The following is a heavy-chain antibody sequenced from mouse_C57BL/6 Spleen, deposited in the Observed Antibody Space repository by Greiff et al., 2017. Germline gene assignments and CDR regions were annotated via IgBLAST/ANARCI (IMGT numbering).Heavy chain of an antibody. Sequence: EVKLMESGVGLVKPGGSLKLSCAASGFTFSSYAMSWVRQTPEKRLEWVAYISSGGDYIYYADTVKGRFTISRDNARNTLYLQMSSLKSEDTAMYDCTREGDYYDPTWFAYWGQGTLVTVSA. CDR3: TREGDYYDPTWFAY. CDR1: GFTFSSYA. D-gene: IGHD2-4*01. CDR2: ISSGGDYI. J-gene: IGHJ3*01. V-gene: IGHV5-9-1*02.